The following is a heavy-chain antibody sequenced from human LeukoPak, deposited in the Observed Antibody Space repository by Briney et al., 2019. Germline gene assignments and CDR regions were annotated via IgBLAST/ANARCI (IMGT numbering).Heavy chain of an antibody. Sequence: SGPALLKPTQTLTLTCTFSGFSLSTSGMCVSWIRQPPGKALEWLSLIDWDDDKYYSTSLKTRLTISKDTSKNQVVLTMTNMDPVDTATYYCARTARYYDILTGFTFDYWGQGTLVTVSS. V-gene: IGHV2-70*01. J-gene: IGHJ4*02. D-gene: IGHD3-9*01. CDR1: GFSLSTSGMC. CDR3: ARTARYYDILTGFTFDY. CDR2: IDWDDDK.